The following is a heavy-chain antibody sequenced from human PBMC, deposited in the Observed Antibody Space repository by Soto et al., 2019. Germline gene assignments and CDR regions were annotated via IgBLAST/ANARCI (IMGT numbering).Heavy chain of an antibody. CDR1: GFTFNSYG. D-gene: IGHD2-2*01. J-gene: IGHJ6*02. Sequence: GSLRLSCAASGFTFNSYGMHWVRQAPGKGLEWVAIISYDGSNKFYADSVKGRFTISRDNPKNTLYLQMNSLRAEDTAVYYCAKTLGYCTSSSCSRDFYYYYGMDVWGQGTTVTVSS. V-gene: IGHV3-30*18. CDR2: ISYDGSNK. CDR3: AKTLGYCTSSSCSRDFYYYYGMDV.